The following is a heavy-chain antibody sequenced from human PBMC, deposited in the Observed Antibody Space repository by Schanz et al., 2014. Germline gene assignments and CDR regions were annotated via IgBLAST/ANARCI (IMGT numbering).Heavy chain of an antibody. D-gene: IGHD6-19*01. CDR2: INAANGNT. CDR3: ARGGYSSGWYDRDIAHVDY. J-gene: IGHJ4*02. CDR1: GYSFISHA. V-gene: IGHV1-3*01. Sequence: QVQLVQSGAEVKKPGASVKVSCKASGYSFISHAIHWVRQAPGQRLEWMGWINAANGNTRYSQKFQGRVTITRDTSASTAYMELSSLRSEDTAVYYCARGGYSSGWYDRDIAHVDYWGQGTLVTVSS.